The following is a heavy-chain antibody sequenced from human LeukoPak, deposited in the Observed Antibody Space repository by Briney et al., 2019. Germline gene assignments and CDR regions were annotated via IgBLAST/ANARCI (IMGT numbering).Heavy chain of an antibody. V-gene: IGHV3-15*01. CDR2: IKSKSDGGTT. Sequence: PGGSLRLSCAASGFTFSNAWMSWVRQAPGKGLEWVGRIKSKSDGGTTDYAAPVKGRFTISRDDSKNTLYLQMNSLKTEDTAAYYCSSSGWYSSGWYRYRDYWGQGTLVTVSS. CDR1: GFTFSNAW. CDR3: SSSGWYSSGWYRYRDY. J-gene: IGHJ4*02. D-gene: IGHD6-19*01.